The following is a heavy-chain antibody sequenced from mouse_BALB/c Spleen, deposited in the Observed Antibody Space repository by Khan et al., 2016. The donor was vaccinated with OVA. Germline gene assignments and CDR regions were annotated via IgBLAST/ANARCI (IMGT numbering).Heavy chain of an antibody. J-gene: IGHJ4*01. V-gene: IGHV5-6-3*01. CDR1: GSTFSNYG. D-gene: IGHD1-1*01. CDR3: ARDPYYYGSKYAMDY. CDR2: INSNGGST. Sequence: EVELVESGGGLVQPGGSLKLSCAASGSTFSNYGMSWVRQTPDKRLELVATINSNGGSTYYPDSVKGRFTISRDNAENTLFLQMSRLKSEDTAMYYCARDPYYYGSKYAMDYWGQGTSVTVSS.